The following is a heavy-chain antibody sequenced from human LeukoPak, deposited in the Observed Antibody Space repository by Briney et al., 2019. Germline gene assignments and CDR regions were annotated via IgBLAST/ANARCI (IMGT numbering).Heavy chain of an antibody. V-gene: IGHV3-30*04. Sequence: GGSLRLSCVASEFTFSTYSMHWVRQAPVKGLEWVAVITYDGKNKYYADSVKGRFTISRDNSGNTVHLQMNSLRPEDTAVYHCARDAGYGSGIYLDHWGQGALVTVSS. CDR1: EFTFSTYS. D-gene: IGHD3-10*01. J-gene: IGHJ4*02. CDR2: ITYDGKNK. CDR3: ARDAGYGSGIYLDH.